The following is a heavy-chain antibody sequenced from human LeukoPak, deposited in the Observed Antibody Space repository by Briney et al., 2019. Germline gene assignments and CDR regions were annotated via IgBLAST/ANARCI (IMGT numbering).Heavy chain of an antibody. Sequence: GGSLRLSCAASGFTFKNYAMSWVRQAPGTGLEWVSDINGSGDTTFYADSVKGRFTISRDNSKNTLYLQMNSLRAEDTAVYYCAKDGEIYCSSTSCYLLYYFDYWGQGTLVTVSS. CDR1: GFTFKNYA. CDR2: INGSGDTT. CDR3: AKDGEIYCSSTSCYLLYYFDY. J-gene: IGHJ4*02. V-gene: IGHV3-23*01. D-gene: IGHD2-2*01.